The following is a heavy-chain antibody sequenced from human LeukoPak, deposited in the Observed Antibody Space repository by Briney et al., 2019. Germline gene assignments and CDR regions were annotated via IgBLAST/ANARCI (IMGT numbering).Heavy chain of an antibody. V-gene: IGHV4-34*01. D-gene: IGHD2-15*01. CDR3: ARVTSAGSAFDI. J-gene: IGHJ3*02. Sequence: SETLSLTCAVYGGSFSDYYWSWIRQPPGKGLEWIGEIDHRESTTYNPSLKSRVTISVDTSKNQFSLKLSSVTAADTAVYYCARVTSAGSAFDIWGQGTMVTVSS. CDR2: IDHREST. CDR1: GGSFSDYY.